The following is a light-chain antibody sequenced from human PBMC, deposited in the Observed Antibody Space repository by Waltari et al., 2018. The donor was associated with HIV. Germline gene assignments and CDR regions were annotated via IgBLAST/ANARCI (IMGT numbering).Light chain of an antibody. CDR3: SSYAGGNNLV. V-gene: IGLV2-8*01. J-gene: IGLJ2*01. CDR1: TRDVVGYTF. Sequence: SPLTHPPSPSGSPEQSFPLSCPAPTRDVVGYTFPPWYQHPPAKAPKPLIFEVTKRPSGVPARFSGSKTGNTASLTVSGLQADDEGDYYCSSYAGGNNLVFGGGTKLTVL. CDR2: EVT.